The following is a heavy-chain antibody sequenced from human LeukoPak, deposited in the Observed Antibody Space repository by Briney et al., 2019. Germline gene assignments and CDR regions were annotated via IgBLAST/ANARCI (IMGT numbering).Heavy chain of an antibody. CDR1: GYTFTGYY. CDR2: INPNSGGT. CDR3: ASGYSGYALDAFDI. J-gene: IGHJ3*02. V-gene: IGHV1-2*06. Sequence: EASVKVSCKASGYTFTGYYMHWVRQAPGQGLEWMGRINPNSGGTNYAQKFQGRVTMTRDTSISTAYMELSRLRSDDTAVYYCASGYSGYALDAFDIWGQGTMVTVSS. D-gene: IGHD5-12*01.